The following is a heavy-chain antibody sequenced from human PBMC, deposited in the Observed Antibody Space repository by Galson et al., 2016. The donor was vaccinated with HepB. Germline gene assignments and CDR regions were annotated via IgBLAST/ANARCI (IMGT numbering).Heavy chain of an antibody. J-gene: IGHJ4*01. V-gene: IGHV4-61*08. D-gene: IGHD3-10*01. CDR1: GDSVSNFGYH. Sequence: SETLSLTCAVSGDSVSNFGYHWIWIRQPAGKGLEWMGHTYDTATHYNPSLNGRVAISVDTSNNQFPLTLRSLTATDTAAYYCATYMVGRGGSGYWGHGTLVTVSS. CDR2: TYDTAT. CDR3: ATYMVGRGGSGY.